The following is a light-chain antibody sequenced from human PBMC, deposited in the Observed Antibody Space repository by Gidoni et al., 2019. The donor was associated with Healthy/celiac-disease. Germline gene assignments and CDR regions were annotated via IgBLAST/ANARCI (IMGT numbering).Light chain of an antibody. J-gene: IGKJ4*01. CDR1: QGISNS. V-gene: IGKV1-NL1*01. Sequence: DIQMTQSPSSLSASVGDRVTITCRASQGISNSLAWYQQKPGKAPKLLLYAASRLESGVPSRFSGSGSGTDYTLTISSLQPEDFATYYCQQYYSTPRGTTFGGGTKVEIK. CDR2: AAS. CDR3: QQYYSTPRGTT.